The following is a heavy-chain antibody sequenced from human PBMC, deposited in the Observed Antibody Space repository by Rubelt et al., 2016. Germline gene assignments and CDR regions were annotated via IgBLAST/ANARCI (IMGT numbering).Heavy chain of an antibody. Sequence: QITLKESGPTLVKPTQTLTLTCTFSGFSLRTSGVGVGWIRQPPGKALEWLALIYWDGDKRYSPSLKSRLTITKDTSKNQVVLTMTNMDPVETATYYCVHSLVTPAFFDYWGQGTLVTVSS. CDR3: VHSLVTPAFFDY. CDR1: GFSLRTSGVG. CDR2: IYWDGDK. D-gene: IGHD4-23*01. V-gene: IGHV2-5*02. J-gene: IGHJ4*02.